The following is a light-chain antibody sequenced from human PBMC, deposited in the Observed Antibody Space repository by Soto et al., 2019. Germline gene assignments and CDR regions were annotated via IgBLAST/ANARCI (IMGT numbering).Light chain of an antibody. CDR2: AAS. V-gene: IGKV1-17*01. CDR1: QGIRND. CDR3: LQHNSFPYT. J-gene: IGKJ2*01. Sequence: DIQMTQSPSSLSASVGDRVTITCRASQGIRNDFAWYQQKPGKAPKRLIYAASSLQVGVPSRFSGSGAGTEFTLTISSLQPEDFATYYCLQHNSFPYTFGQGTKLEIK.